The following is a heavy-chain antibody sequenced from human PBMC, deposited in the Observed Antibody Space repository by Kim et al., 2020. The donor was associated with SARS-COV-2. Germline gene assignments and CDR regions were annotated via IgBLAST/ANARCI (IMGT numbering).Heavy chain of an antibody. CDR3: ARSGRLLFDY. J-gene: IGHJ4*02. D-gene: IGHD6-25*01. V-gene: IGHV1-46*01. CDR2: ST. Sequence: STSYAQKFQGRVTMTRDKSTSTGYMELSSLRSEDTAVYYCARSGRLLFDYWGQGTLVTVSS.